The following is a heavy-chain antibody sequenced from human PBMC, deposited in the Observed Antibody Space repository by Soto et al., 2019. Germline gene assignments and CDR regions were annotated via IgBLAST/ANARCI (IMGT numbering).Heavy chain of an antibody. D-gene: IGHD3-22*01. CDR3: AKDRWDYYDKRGWFDP. J-gene: IGHJ5*02. V-gene: IGHV3-30*18. Sequence: QVQLVESGGGVVQPGRSLRLSCAAGGITFSSCGEQWVRQAPGKGLEWVALISYDGSKKYYADSVKGRLTISRDNSKNTLYLQMNSLRAEDTAAYYCAKDRWDYYDKRGWFDPWGQGTLVTVSS. CDR2: ISYDGSKK. CDR1: GITFSSCG.